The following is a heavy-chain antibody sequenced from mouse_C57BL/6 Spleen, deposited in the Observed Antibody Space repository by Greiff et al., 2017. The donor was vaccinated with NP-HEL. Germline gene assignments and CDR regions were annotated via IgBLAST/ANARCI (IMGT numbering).Heavy chain of an antibody. CDR2: IDPSDSET. V-gene: IGHV1-52*01. Sequence: QVQLKQPGAELVRPGSSVKLSCKASGYTFTSYWMHWVKQRPIQGLEWIGNIDPSDSETHYNQKFKDKATLTVDKSSSTAYMQLSSLTSEDSAVYYCARRGASYWYFDVWGTGTTVTVSS. CDR3: ARRGASYWYFDV. CDR1: GYTFTSYW. J-gene: IGHJ1*03.